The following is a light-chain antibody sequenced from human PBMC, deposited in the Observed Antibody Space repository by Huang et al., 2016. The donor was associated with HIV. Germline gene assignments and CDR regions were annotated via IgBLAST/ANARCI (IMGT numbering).Light chain of an antibody. CDR1: HDITNY. V-gene: IGKV1-33*01. J-gene: IGKJ5*01. CDR3: QQYADFPIT. CDR2: DAS. Sequence: DIQMTQSPSSLSTAVIDTVTITCQASHDITNYLNWYQQKPGKAPKLLIYDASNLEKWVPPRFSGSGSGTDFTFTISGLQPEDIATDYCQQYADFPITFGQGTRLEMK.